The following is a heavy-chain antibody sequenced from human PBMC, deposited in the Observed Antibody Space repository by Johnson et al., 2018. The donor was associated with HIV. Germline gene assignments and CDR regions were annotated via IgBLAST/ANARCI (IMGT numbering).Heavy chain of an antibody. CDR2: IVSDVSRA. CDR1: GFTFSPYW. J-gene: IGHJ3*02. CDR3: ALTDYGDYPQRVPDAFDI. V-gene: IGHV3-74*02. Sequence: VQLVESGGGVVQPGRSLRLSCAASGFTFSPYWVHWVRQAPGQGLVWVSRIVSDVSRASYTDSVTGRFTITRDNTKNTLYLQMNRLRAEDTGVYYCALTDYGDYPQRVPDAFDIWGQGTMVTVSS. D-gene: IGHD4-17*01.